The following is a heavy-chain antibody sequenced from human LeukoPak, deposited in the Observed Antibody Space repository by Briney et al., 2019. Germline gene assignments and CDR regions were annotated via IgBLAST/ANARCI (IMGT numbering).Heavy chain of an antibody. CDR2: IYTGGST. Sequence: SETLSLTCTVSGGSLSSGSYYWSWIRQPAGKGLEWIGRIYTGGSTDYNPSLKSRVTISIDTSNNQFSLKLTSVTAADTAVYYCARVGLYGGKLDYWGQGTLVTVSS. CDR3: ARVGLYGGKLDY. J-gene: IGHJ4*02. V-gene: IGHV4-61*02. CDR1: GGSLSSGSYY. D-gene: IGHD4-23*01.